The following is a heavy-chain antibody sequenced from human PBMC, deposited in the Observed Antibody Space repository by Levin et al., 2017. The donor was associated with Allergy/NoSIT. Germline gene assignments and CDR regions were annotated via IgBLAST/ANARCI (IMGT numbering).Heavy chain of an antibody. CDR2: MSFDGKVE. D-gene: IGHD2-21*02. J-gene: IGHJ1*01. V-gene: IGHV3-30*04. Sequence: GESLKISCATSGFTFSSYSMQWVRQAPGKGLEWVAVMSFDGKVENYADSVKGRFTVSRDNSKSTLYLQMNSLRAEDSAIYYCVRDDCRDCYSHFLYWGQGTLVTVSS. CDR1: GFTFSSYS. CDR3: VRDDCRDCYSHFLY.